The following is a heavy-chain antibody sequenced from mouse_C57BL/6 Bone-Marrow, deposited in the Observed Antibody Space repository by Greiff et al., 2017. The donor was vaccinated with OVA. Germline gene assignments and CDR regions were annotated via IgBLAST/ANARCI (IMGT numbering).Heavy chain of an antibody. J-gene: IGHJ2*01. CDR1: GYTFTSYD. D-gene: IGHD5-1*01. CDR3: ARRADSTFFDY. CDR2: IYPRDGST. Sequence: LVESGPELVKPGASVKLSCKASGYTFTSYDINWVKQRPGQGLEWIGWIYPRDGSTKYNEKFKGKATLTVDTSSSTAYMELHSLTSEDSAVYFCARRADSTFFDYWGQGTTLTVSS. V-gene: IGHV1-85*01.